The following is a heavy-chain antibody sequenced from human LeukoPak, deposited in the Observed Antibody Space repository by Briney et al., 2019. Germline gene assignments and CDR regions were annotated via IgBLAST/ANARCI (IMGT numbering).Heavy chain of an antibody. CDR1: GFTFSSYG. CDR2: ISYDGSNK. D-gene: IGHD3-3*01. CDR3: AKEDRDYDFWSGLNYYYGMDV. J-gene: IGHJ6*02. Sequence: GGSLRLSCAASGFTFSSYGMHWVRQAPDKGLEWVAVISYDGSNKYYADSVKGRFTISRDNSKNTLYLQMNSLRAEDTAVYYCAKEDRDYDFWSGLNYYYGMDVWGQGTTVTVSS. V-gene: IGHV3-30*18.